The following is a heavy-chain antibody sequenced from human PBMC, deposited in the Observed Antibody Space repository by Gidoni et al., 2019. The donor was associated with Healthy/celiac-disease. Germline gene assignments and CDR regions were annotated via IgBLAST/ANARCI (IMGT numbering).Heavy chain of an antibody. D-gene: IGHD3-22*01. CDR2: ISYDGSNK. CDR1: GFTFSSYA. V-gene: IGHV3-30*01. Sequence: QVQLVETGGGVVQPGRSLRLSCAASGFTFSSYAMHWVRQAPGKGLEWVAVISYDGSNKYYADSVKGRFTISRDNSKNTLYLQMNSLRAEDTAVYYCARSALLIGEDYWGQGTLVTVSS. CDR3: ARSALLIGEDY. J-gene: IGHJ4*02.